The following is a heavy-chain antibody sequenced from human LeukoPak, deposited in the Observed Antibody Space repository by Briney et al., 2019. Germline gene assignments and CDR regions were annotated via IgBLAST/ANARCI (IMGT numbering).Heavy chain of an antibody. CDR2: VDPQDGEA. V-gene: IGHV1-69-2*01. CDR3: AIDYWNAYPYYLDD. J-gene: IGHJ4*02. Sequence: ASVKLSCKPSGYTFTDYYIHWVQQAPGRGLEWVGRVDPQDGEAIYAQSYQGRVTITADRSTDTSYMELTSLRSEDTAIYHCAIDYWNAYPYYLDDWGQGTPVTVSS. CDR1: GYTFTDYY. D-gene: IGHD3-3*01.